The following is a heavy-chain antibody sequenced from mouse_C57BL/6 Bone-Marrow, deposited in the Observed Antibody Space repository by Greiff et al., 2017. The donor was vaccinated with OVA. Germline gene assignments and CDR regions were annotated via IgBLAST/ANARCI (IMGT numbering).Heavy chain of an antibody. D-gene: IGHD4-1*01. Sequence: EVQGVESGGGLVKPGGSLKLSCAASGFTFSSYAMSWVRQTPEKRLEWVATISDGGSYTYYPDNVKGRFTISRDNAKNNQYLQMSHLKSEDTAMYYCARDLTGTWCAYWGQGTLVTVSA. J-gene: IGHJ3*01. V-gene: IGHV5-4*01. CDR3: ARDLTGTWCAY. CDR2: ISDGGSYT. CDR1: GFTFSSYA.